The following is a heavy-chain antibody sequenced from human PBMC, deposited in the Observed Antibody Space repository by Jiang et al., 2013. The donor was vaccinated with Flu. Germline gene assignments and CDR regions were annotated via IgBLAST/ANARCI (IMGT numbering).Heavy chain of an antibody. Sequence: LLKPSETLSLTCTVSGSSISSYYWSWIRQPPGKGLEWIGYIYYSGSTNYNPSLKSRVTISVDTSKNQFSLKLSSVTAADTAVYYCARSDSSGYGMDVWGQGTTVTVSS. V-gene: IGHV4-59*01. CDR3: ARSDSSGYGMDV. J-gene: IGHJ6*02. D-gene: IGHD3-22*01. CDR2: IYYSGST. CDR1: GSSISSYY.